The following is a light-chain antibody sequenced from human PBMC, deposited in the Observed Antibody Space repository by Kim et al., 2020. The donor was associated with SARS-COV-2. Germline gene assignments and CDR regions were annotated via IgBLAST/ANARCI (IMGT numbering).Light chain of an antibody. J-gene: IGLJ2*01. Sequence: GQSVTNSCTGTSSDVGGYHYVSLYQKHPGKAPQLMIYEVSKRPSGVPERFSGSKSGNTASLTVSGLQAEDEADYYCSSYAGSNNLVFGGGTQLTVL. CDR1: SSDVGGYHY. CDR2: EVS. CDR3: SSYAGSNNLV. V-gene: IGLV2-8*01.